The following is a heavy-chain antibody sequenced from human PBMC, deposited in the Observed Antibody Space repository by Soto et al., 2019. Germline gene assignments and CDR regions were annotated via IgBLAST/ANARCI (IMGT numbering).Heavy chain of an antibody. D-gene: IGHD6-6*01. Sequence: QAGGSLRLSCAASGFTLSGYAMDWVRQAPGKGLEYVSGISSNGVGTYYANSVQGRFTISRDNSKNTVYLQMGSLRPEDMAVYYCARRARPDFYYMDFWGKGTTVTVSS. CDR2: ISSNGVGT. CDR1: GFTLSGYA. V-gene: IGHV3-64*01. CDR3: ARRARPDFYYMDF. J-gene: IGHJ6*03.